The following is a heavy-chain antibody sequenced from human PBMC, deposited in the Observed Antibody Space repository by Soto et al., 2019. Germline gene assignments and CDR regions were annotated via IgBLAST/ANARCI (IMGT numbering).Heavy chain of an antibody. Sequence: QVQLVQSGAEAKKPGASVKVSCKASGYTFIAYHIHWLRQAPGQGLEWMGWINPNSGGTNYAQEFQDRVTMTRDTSISTAYMELSRLTSDDTAMYYCAKDHGSGWYEDGDYWGQGTLVTVSP. CDR3: AKDHGSGWYEDGDY. J-gene: IGHJ4*02. V-gene: IGHV1-2*02. D-gene: IGHD6-19*01. CDR2: INPNSGGT. CDR1: GYTFIAYH.